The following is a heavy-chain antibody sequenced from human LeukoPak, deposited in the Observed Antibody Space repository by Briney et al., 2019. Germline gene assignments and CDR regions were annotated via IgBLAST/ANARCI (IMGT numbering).Heavy chain of an antibody. CDR3: ARNPPQWLEAGGWFDP. CDR1: GYTFTSYG. J-gene: IGHJ5*02. V-gene: IGHV1-18*01. CDR2: ISAYNGNT. Sequence: ASVKVSCKASGYTFTSYGISWVRQAPGQGLEWMGWISAYNGNTNYAQKLQGRGTMTTDTSTSTAYMELRSLRSDDTAVYYCARNPPQWLEAGGWFDPWGQGTLVTVSS. D-gene: IGHD6-19*01.